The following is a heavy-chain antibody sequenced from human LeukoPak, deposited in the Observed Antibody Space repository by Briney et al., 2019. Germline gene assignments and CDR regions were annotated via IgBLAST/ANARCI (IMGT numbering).Heavy chain of an antibody. CDR2: IKQDESEK. Sequence: GGSLRLSCAASGFTFSSYWMSWVRQAPGKGLEWVANIKQDESEKYYVDSVKGRFTISRDNAKNSLYLQTNSLRAEDTAVYYCAKDNRRAHYFDYWGQGTLVTVSS. V-gene: IGHV3-7*01. J-gene: IGHJ4*02. CDR1: GFTFSSYW. CDR3: AKDNRRAHYFDY.